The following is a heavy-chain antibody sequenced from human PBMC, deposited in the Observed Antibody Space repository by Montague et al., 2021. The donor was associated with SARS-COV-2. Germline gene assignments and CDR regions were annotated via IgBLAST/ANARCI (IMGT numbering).Heavy chain of an antibody. V-gene: IGHV4-59*01. CDR2: IHYSGRT. D-gene: IGHD2-15*01. CDR1: NASFDNYY. J-gene: IGHJ2*01. Sequence: SETLSLTCTVSNASFDNYYWSWVRQSPGKGLEYIGYIHYSGRTNYNPSLRSRVTISIYTSKNQLSLKLMSVTAAEAAIDFCARRIVTYYRYFDLWGRGTLVTVSS. CDR3: ARRIVTYYRYFDL.